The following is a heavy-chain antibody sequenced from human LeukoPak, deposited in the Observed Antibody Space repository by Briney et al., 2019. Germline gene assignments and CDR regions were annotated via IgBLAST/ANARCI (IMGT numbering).Heavy chain of an antibody. CDR1: GGSLSSSKG. D-gene: IGHD2-21*02. V-gene: IGHV4-4*02. J-gene: IGHJ3*02. Sequence: SETLSLTCALSGGSLSSSKGWTWARQPPGKGLEWTGEIYDMGSTNYNQSLKSRVTISVDKSKNQFSLKLSSVTAADTAVYYCARERYCGGDCYSGGGAFDIWGQGTMVTVSS. CDR3: ARERYCGGDCYSGGGAFDI. CDR2: IYDMGST.